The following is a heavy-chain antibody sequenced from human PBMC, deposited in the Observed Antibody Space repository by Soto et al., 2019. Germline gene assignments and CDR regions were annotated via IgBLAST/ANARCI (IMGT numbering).Heavy chain of an antibody. CDR1: GLTFSSYA. Sequence: EAQLLESGGGLVQPGGSLRLSCVGSGLTFSSYAMTWVRQAPGKGLEWVSGISGSGAGTHYADSVKGRFTISRDNSKHMMYLQMNSLRAEDTAVYYCAKDPNGDYLGAFDDWGQGTLVTVSS. D-gene: IGHD4-17*01. J-gene: IGHJ4*02. CDR3: AKDPNGDYLGAFDD. CDR2: ISGSGAGT. V-gene: IGHV3-23*01.